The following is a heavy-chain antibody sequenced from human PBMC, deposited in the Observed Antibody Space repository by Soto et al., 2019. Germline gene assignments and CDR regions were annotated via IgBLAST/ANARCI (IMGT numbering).Heavy chain of an antibody. CDR2: IIPIFGAP. D-gene: IGHD4-17*01. J-gene: IGHJ4*02. CDR3: ARGPVTPDYFDY. CDR1: GGTFSSYC. Sequence: QVQLVQSGAEVKKPGSSVKVSCKASGGTFSSYCISWVRQAPGQGLEWMGGIIPIFGAPNYAQKFQDRVTIPADESTSTAYMELSSLRSEDTAVYDCARGPVTPDYFDYWGQGTLVTVSS. V-gene: IGHV1-69*12.